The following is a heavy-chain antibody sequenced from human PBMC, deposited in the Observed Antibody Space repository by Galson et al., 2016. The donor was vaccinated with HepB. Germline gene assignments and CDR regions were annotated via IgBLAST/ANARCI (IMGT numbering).Heavy chain of an antibody. CDR2: ISFDGSNT. CDR3: ARQIPHYTGSGSALGLDV. V-gene: IGHV3-33*01. D-gene: IGHD3-10*01. CDR1: GFTLGRFG. J-gene: IGHJ6*02. Sequence: SLRLSCAASGFTLGRFGIHWVRQAPGKGLEWVSAISFDGSNTYFADSVKGRFSISRDNSRNTVYLQMNSLRLEDTGQYYCARQIPHYTGSGSALGLDVWGQGTTVTVS.